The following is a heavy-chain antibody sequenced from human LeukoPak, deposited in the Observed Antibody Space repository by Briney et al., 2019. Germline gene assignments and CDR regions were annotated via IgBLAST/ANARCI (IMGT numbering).Heavy chain of an antibody. CDR3: TSYDFWSGLYYYYYMDV. J-gene: IGHJ6*03. D-gene: IGHD3-3*01. V-gene: IGHV3-49*04. CDR1: GFTFGDYA. CDR2: IRSKAYGGTT. Sequence: PGGSLRLSCTASGFTFGDYAMSWVRQAPGKGVEWVGFIRSKAYGGTTEYAASVTGRFTISRDDSKSIAYLQMNSLKTEDTAVYYCTSYDFWSGLYYYYYMDVWGKGTTVTVSS.